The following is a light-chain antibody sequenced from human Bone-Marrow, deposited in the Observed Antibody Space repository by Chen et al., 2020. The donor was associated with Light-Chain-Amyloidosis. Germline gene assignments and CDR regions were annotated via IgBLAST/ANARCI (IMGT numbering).Light chain of an antibody. J-gene: IGLJ2*01. CDR1: SLRSNF. Sequence: SSELTQDPAVSVALGQTVRITCQGDSLRSNFATWHQQKPGQAPVLVVYGKNNRPSGIPDRFSGSSSGNTASLTITGAQAEDEADYYCNSRDSSSDHLAVVFGGGTKLTVL. CDR3: NSRDSSSDHLAVV. CDR2: GKN. V-gene: IGLV3-19*01.